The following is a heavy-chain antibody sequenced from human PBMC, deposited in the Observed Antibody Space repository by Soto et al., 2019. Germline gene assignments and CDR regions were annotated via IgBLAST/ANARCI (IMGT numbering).Heavy chain of an antibody. CDR1: GVSVTSKNW. Sequence: QVQLQESGPGLVKPSGTLSLTCSVSGVSVTSKNWWTWVRQSPGKGLEWIGEIYYGGSINYNPSLAHRATVSVDKSKNNFSLNLTAMSAADTAMYVGAREVSEGHLTFKYKFYGLDVWGQGTTVTVSS. CDR2: IYYGGSI. J-gene: IGHJ6*02. D-gene: IGHD3-9*01. V-gene: IGHV4-4*02. CDR3: AREVSEGHLTFKYKFYGLDV.